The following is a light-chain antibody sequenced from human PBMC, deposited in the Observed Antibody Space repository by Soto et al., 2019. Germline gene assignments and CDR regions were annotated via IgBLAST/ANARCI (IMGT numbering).Light chain of an antibody. CDR2: DVS. J-gene: IGKJ2*01. CDR3: QQYNSYSLT. CDR1: QSISGW. Sequence: DIPMTQSPSTLSASVGDRVTITCRASQSISGWLAWYQQKAGKAPRLLIYDVSSLENGVPSRFSGSGSETEFTLTISTLQPDDFATYYCQQYNSYSLTFGQGTKLDIK. V-gene: IGKV1-5*01.